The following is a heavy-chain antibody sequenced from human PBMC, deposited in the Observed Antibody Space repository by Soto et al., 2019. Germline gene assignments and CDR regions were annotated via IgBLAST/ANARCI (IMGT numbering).Heavy chain of an antibody. CDR1: GFLFNTYT. CDR2: ISFDGNSE. V-gene: IGHV3-30-3*02. Sequence: PGGSRTLGCAASGFLFNTYTMHWVRQAPGKGLEWVSLISFDGNSESSVDSGKGRFTITRDNSKNSLYLQMTILRAEDTAVYYCAKNNYYDSSGYKSWFDPWGQGPLVTVSS. CDR3: AKNNYYDSSGYKSWFDP. D-gene: IGHD3-22*01. J-gene: IGHJ5*02.